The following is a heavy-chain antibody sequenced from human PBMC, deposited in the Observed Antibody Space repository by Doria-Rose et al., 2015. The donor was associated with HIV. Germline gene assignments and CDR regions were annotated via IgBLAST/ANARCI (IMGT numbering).Heavy chain of an antibody. J-gene: IGHJ4*02. D-gene: IGHD6-13*01. CDR2: MFSEDER. CDR1: GVSLSSPGMG. V-gene: IGHV2-26*01. CDR3: ARIKSSRWYHKYYFDF. Sequence: QITLKESGPVLVKPTETLTLTCTVSGVSLSSPGMGVSWIRQPPGKALEWLANMFSEDERSYKTSLKSSLTISRCTSKSQVVLTMTDMDPVDTSTYYCARIKSSRWYHKYYFDFWGQGTLVIVSA.